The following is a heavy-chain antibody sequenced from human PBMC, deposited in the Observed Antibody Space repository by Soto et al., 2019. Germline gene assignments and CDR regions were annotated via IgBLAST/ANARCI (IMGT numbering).Heavy chain of an antibody. CDR2: IYPGDSDT. CDR3: ARTRTPYSSSWYTGDAFDI. D-gene: IGHD6-13*01. V-gene: IGHV5-51*01. Sequence: GESLKSSCKGSGYSFTSYWMGWVRQMPGKGLEWMGIIYPGDSDTRYSPSFQGQVTISADKSISTAYLQWSSLKASDTAMYYCARTRTPYSSSWYTGDAFDIWGQGTMVTVSS. CDR1: GYSFTSYW. J-gene: IGHJ3*02.